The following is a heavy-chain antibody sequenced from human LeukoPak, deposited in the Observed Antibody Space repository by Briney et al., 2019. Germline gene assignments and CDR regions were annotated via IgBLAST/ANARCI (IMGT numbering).Heavy chain of an antibody. V-gene: IGHV3-13*01. CDR2: IGTAGDT. D-gene: IGHD3-10*01. Sequence: GGSLRLSCAASGFTFSSYDMHWVRQATGKGLEWVSAIGTAGDTYYPGSVKGRFTISRENAKNSLYLQMNSLRAGDTAVYYCARGLVRGVIIDPYYYYGMDVCGQGTTVTVSS. CDR1: GFTFSSYD. J-gene: IGHJ6*02. CDR3: ARGLVRGVIIDPYYYYGMDV.